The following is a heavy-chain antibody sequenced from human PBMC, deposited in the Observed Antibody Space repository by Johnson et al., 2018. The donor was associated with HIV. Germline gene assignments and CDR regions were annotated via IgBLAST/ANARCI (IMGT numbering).Heavy chain of an antibody. D-gene: IGHD3-22*01. Sequence: QVQLVESGGGVVQPGGSLRLSCAASGFTFSSYGMHWVRQAPGKGLEWVAFIRYDGSNKYYADSVKGRFTISRDNSKNTLYLQMKSLRAEDTAVYYCAKLRDYYDSSGWPNAFDIWGQGTMVTVSS. V-gene: IGHV3-30*02. CDR3: AKLRDYYDSSGWPNAFDI. J-gene: IGHJ3*02. CDR2: IRYDGSNK. CDR1: GFTFSSYG.